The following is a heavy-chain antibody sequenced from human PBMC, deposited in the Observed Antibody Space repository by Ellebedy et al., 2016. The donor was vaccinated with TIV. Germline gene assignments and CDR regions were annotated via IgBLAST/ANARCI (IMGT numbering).Heavy chain of an antibody. CDR3: ARVDTAMVIIY. CDR1: GGSLTSGGHS. CDR2: RYFSGST. Sequence: SETLSLTCTVSGGSLTSGGHSWSWIRQYPGKGLEWIGYRYFSGSTYFNPSLKSRVSIIMDLSRKQFSLKMTSVTAADTAVYYCARVDTAMVIIYWGQGTLVTVSS. J-gene: IGHJ4*02. D-gene: IGHD5-18*01. V-gene: IGHV4-31*03.